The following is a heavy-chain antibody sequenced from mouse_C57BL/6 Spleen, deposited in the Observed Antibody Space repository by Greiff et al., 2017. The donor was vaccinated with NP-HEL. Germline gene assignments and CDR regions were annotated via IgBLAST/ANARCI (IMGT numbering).Heavy chain of an antibody. CDR2: IDPETGGT. V-gene: IGHV1-15*01. CDR3: TRDYFGSSYFDY. CDR1: GYTFTDYE. J-gene: IGHJ2*01. Sequence: QVQLQQSGAELVRPGASVTLSCKASGYTFTDYEMHWVKQTPVHGLEWIGAIDPETGGTAYNQKFKGKATLTADKSSSTAYMELRSLTSEDSAVYYCTRDYFGSSYFDYWGQGTTLTVSS. D-gene: IGHD1-1*01.